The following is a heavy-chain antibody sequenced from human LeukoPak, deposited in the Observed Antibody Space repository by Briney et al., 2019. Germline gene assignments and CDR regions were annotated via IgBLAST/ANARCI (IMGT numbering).Heavy chain of an antibody. D-gene: IGHD3-16*01. V-gene: IGHV4-39*01. CDR1: GGSISSSSYY. CDR3: VRGSTLRHYQY. Sequence: SETLSLTCTVSGGSISSSSYYWGWIRQPPGKGLEWIGSIYYSGSTYYDPSLKSRVTVSVDTSKNQFSLKLSSVSAADTAVYYCVRGSTLRHYQYWGQGTLVTVSS. J-gene: IGHJ4*02. CDR2: IYYSGST.